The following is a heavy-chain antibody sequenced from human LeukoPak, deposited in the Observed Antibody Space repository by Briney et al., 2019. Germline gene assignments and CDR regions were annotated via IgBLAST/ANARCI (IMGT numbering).Heavy chain of an antibody. CDR3: AGPSRGGINWYFDL. J-gene: IGHJ2*01. CDR1: GGTFSSYA. D-gene: IGHD3-16*01. CDR2: IIPIFGTA. Sequence: SVTVSCTASGGTFSSYAISWVRQAPGQGLEWMGGIIPIFGTANYAQKFQGRVTITADESTSTAYMELSSLRSEDTAVYYCAGPSRGGINWYFDLWGRGTLVTVSS. V-gene: IGHV1-69*13.